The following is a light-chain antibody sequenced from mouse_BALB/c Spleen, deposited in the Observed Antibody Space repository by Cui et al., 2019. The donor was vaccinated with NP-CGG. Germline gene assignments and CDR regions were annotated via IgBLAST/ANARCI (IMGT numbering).Light chain of an antibody. CDR1: TVAVITSNY. CDR2: GTN. J-gene: IGLJ1*01. Sequence: QAVVTQESALTTSPGETVTLTCRSNTVAVITSNYANWVQEKPDHLFTGLIGGTNNRAPGVPARFSGSLIGDKAALTITGAQTEDEAIYFCALWYSNHWVFGGGTKLTVL. V-gene: IGLV1*01. CDR3: ALWYSNHWV.